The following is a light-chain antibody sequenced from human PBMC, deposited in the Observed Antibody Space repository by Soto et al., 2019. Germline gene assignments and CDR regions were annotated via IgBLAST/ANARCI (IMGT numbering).Light chain of an antibody. CDR1: QTIKSY. CDR2: ATS. V-gene: IGKV1-39*01. CDR3: QQTYTTPLT. Sequence: DIQMTQSPSSLSASVGDRVTITCRASQTIKSYLNWYQQKPGQAPDLVIYATSSLQSGVPSRFSGSGSGTDFTLTINNLQPEDFATYFCQQTYTTPLTXGGGTKVDIK. J-gene: IGKJ4*01.